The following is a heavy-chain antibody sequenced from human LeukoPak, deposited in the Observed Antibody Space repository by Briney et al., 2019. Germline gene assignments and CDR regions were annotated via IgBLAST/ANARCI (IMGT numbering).Heavy chain of an antibody. V-gene: IGHV4-59*02. CDR2: IYYSGST. D-gene: IGHD1-26*01. Sequence: SETLSLTCTVSGGSVSSYYWSWIRQPPGKGLEWIGYIYYSGSTNYNPSLKSRVTISVDTSKNQFSLKLSSVTAADTAVYYCARGGLVGATFNYWGRGTLVTVSS. J-gene: IGHJ4*02. CDR3: ARGGLVGATFNY. CDR1: GGSVSSYY.